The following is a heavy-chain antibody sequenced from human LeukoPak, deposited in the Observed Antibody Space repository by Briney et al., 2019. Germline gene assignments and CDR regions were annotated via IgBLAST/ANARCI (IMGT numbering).Heavy chain of an antibody. CDR1: GYSFTSYW. J-gene: IGHJ3*02. V-gene: IGHV5-51*01. CDR2: IYPGDSDT. Sequence: GESLQISCKGSGYSFTSYWVGWVRQLPGKGLEWTGIIYPGDSDTRYSPSFQGQVTISADKSISTAYLQWSSLKASDTAMYYCARRTPYSSSWVYAFDIWGQGTMVTVSS. D-gene: IGHD6-13*01. CDR3: ARRTPYSSSWVYAFDI.